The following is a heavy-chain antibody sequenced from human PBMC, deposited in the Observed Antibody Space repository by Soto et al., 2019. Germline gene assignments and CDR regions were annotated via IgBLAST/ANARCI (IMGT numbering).Heavy chain of an antibody. Sequence: LRLSCAASGFTFRSFAMSGVRQAPGKGLEWVSSISGSGESTYYADSVKGRLSISRDNSKNTLYLQMNSLRAEDTAVYYCAKRREGGYYIFDYWGQGTPVTVSS. V-gene: IGHV3-23*01. D-gene: IGHD3-10*01. CDR2: ISGSGEST. CDR1: GFTFRSFA. J-gene: IGHJ4*02. CDR3: AKRREGGYYIFDY.